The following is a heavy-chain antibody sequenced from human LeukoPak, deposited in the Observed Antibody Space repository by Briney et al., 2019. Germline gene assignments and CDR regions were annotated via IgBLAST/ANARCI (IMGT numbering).Heavy chain of an antibody. J-gene: IGHJ4*02. Sequence: PGGSLRLSCAASGFTFSSYEMNWVRQAPGKGLEWVSSISSSGYTIYYIDSVKGRFTISRDNAKSSLYLQMNSLRAEDTAVYYCARFRHYYGSSGYYSFDYWGQGTLVTVSS. CDR2: ISSSGYTI. CDR1: GFTFSSYE. CDR3: ARFRHYYGSSGYYSFDY. V-gene: IGHV3-48*03. D-gene: IGHD3-22*01.